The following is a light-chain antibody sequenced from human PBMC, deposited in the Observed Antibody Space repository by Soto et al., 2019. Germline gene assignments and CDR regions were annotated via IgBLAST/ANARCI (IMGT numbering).Light chain of an antibody. J-gene: IGLJ2*01. CDR1: SGHRTYA. CDR2: LNSDGRH. Sequence: QLVLTQSPSASASLGASVKLTCTLSSGHRTYAIAWHQQQPEKGPRYLMNLNSDGRHTKGDGIPDRFSGSSSGTERYLTISSLQSEDEADYYCQTWGTGLLVFGGGTKFTVL. CDR3: QTWGTGLLV. V-gene: IGLV4-69*01.